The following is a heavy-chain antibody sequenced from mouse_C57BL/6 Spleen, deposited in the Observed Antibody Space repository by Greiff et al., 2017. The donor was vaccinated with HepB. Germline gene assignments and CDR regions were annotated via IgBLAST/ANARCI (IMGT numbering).Heavy chain of an antibody. D-gene: IGHD2-4*01. J-gene: IGHJ3*01. V-gene: IGHV1-82*01. Sequence: VQLQESGPELVKPGASVKISCKASGYAFSSSWMNWVKQRPGKGLEWIGRIYPGDGDTNYNGKFKGKATLTADKSSSTAYMQLSSLTSEDSAVYFCAREVYYDYGTPSFAYWGQGTLVTVSA. CDR2: IYPGDGDT. CDR1: GYAFSSSW. CDR3: AREVYYDYGTPSFAY.